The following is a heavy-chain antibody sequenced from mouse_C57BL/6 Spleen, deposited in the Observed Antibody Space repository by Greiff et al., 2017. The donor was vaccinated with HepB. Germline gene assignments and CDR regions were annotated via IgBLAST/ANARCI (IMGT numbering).Heavy chain of an antibody. D-gene: IGHD1-1*01. CDR2: INPNYGTT. V-gene: IGHV1-39*01. CDR3: ARSDYGSSRGYAMDY. CDR1: GYSFTDYN. J-gene: IGHJ4*01. Sequence: EVQLQQSGPELVKPGASVKISCKASGYSFTDYNMNWVKQSNGKSLEWIGVINPNYGTTSYNQKFKGKATLTVDQSSSTAYMQLNSRTSEDSAVYYCARSDYGSSRGYAMDYWGQGTSVTVSS.